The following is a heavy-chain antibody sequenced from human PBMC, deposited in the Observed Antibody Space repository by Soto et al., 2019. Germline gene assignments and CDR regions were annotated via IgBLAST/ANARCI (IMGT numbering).Heavy chain of an antibody. D-gene: IGHD2-21*01. CDR1: GFTFVNVG. Sequence: GPLRLSCAASGFTFVNVGMGWGLQAPGEGLERMSSTRGSGIRKYYADSVKGRFSISRDNFKSTLYLELNSLSAEDTAVYHGAKNHGGERVPIATSDWFDPWGQGTVVTVSS. V-gene: IGHV3-23*01. CDR2: TRGSGIRK. J-gene: IGHJ5*02. CDR3: AKNHGGERVPIATSDWFDP.